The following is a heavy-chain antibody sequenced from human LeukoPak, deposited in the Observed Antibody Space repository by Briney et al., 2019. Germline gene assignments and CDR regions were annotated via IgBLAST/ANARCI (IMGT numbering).Heavy chain of an antibody. CDR3: ARGLDYYGSGSYYTLAGY. Sequence: ASVKVSCKASGYTFTGYYMHWVRQAPGQGLEWMGWINPNSGGTNYAQKFQGRVTMTRDTSISTAYMELSRLRSDDTAVYYGARGLDYYGSGSYYTLAGYWGQGTLVTVSS. J-gene: IGHJ4*02. CDR2: INPNSGGT. D-gene: IGHD3-10*01. CDR1: GYTFTGYY. V-gene: IGHV1-2*02.